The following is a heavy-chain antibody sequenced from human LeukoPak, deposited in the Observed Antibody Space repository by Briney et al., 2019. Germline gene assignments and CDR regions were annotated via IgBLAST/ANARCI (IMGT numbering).Heavy chain of an antibody. CDR1: GGSISSYY. CDR2: IYYSGNT. V-gene: IGHV4-59*01. CDR3: ARGWSGYYFDY. J-gene: IGHJ4*02. Sequence: SETLSLTCTVSGGSISSYYWSWIRQPPGKGLEWIGYIYYSGNTNYNPSLKSRVTISVDTPKNQFSLKLNSVTAADTAVYYCARGWSGYYFDYWGQGTLVTVSS. D-gene: IGHD3-3*01.